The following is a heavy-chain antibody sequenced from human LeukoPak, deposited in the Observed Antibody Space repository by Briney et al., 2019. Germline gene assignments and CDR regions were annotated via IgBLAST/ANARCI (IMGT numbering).Heavy chain of an antibody. V-gene: IGHV1-2*02. CDR2: INPNSGGT. D-gene: IGHD2-2*01. Sequence: ASVKVSCKASGYTFTGYYMHWVRQAPGQGLEWMGWINPNSGGTNYAQKFQGRVTTTRDTSISTAYMEMSRLRSDDTAVYYCARDGPPLVVPAGMTPGYWGQGTLVTVSS. CDR3: ARDGPPLVVPAGMTPGY. J-gene: IGHJ4*02. CDR1: GYTFTGYY.